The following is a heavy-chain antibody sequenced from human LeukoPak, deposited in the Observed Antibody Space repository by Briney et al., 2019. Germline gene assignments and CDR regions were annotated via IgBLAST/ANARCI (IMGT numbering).Heavy chain of an antibody. J-gene: IGHJ5*02. D-gene: IGHD5-18*01. Sequence: SGGSLPLSCAASGFTFDDYAMHWVRQAPGKGLEWVAGISWNSGSIGYAASVKGRFTISRDTATNSLYLQMNSLRAEDTALYYCAKGADSYGYNWFDPWGQGTLVTVSS. CDR2: ISWNSGSI. CDR3: AKGADSYGYNWFDP. V-gene: IGHV3-9*01. CDR1: GFTFDDYA.